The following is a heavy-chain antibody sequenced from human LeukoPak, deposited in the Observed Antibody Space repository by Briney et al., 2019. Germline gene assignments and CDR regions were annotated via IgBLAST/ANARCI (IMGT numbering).Heavy chain of an antibody. CDR1: GFTFTSSA. D-gene: IGHD1-1*01. J-gene: IGHJ4*02. CDR2: IVVGSGNT. CDR3: AAAPGNDGDATDY. V-gene: IGHV1-58*01. Sequence: SVKVSCKASGFTFTSSAVQWVRQARGQRLEWIGWIVVGSGNTNYAQKFQERVTITRDMSTSTAYMELSSLRSEDTAVYYCAAAPGNDGDATDYWGQGTLVTVSS.